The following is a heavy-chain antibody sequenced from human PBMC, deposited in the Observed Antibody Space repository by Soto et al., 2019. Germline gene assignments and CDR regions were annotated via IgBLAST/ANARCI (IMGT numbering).Heavy chain of an antibody. D-gene: IGHD6-6*01. J-gene: IGHJ6*02. CDR3: AKYLAARPPSDYYYGMDV. CDR1: GFTFSSYG. CDR2: ISYDGSNK. Sequence: TGGSLRLSCAASGFTFSSYGMHWVRQAPGKGLEWVAVISYDGSNKYYADSVKGRFTISRDNSKNTLYLQMNSLRAEDTAVYYCAKYLAARPPSDYYYGMDVWGQGTTVTVSS. V-gene: IGHV3-30*18.